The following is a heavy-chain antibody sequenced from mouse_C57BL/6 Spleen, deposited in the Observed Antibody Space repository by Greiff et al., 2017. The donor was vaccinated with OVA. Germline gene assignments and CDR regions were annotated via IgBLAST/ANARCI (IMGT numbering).Heavy chain of an antibody. CDR3: ARGDYDGGFAY. CDR2: IDHEDGET. V-gene: IGHV14-2*01. J-gene: IGHJ3*01. D-gene: IGHD2-4*01. Sequence: EVQLQQSGAEIVKPGASVKLSCTASGFNIKDYYMHWVKQRTEQGLEWIGRIDHEDGETKYASKIQGKATITANTSYNTSYLQLSSLTSEDTAVYYCARGDYDGGFAYWGQGTLVTVSS. CDR1: GFNIKDYY.